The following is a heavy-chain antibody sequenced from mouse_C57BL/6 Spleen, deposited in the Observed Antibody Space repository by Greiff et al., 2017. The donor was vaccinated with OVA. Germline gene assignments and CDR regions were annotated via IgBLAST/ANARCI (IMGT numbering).Heavy chain of an antibody. D-gene: IGHD3-2*02. Sequence: VKLMESGAELVKPGASVKISCKASGYAFSSYWMNWVKQRPGKGLEWIGQIYPGDGDTNYNGKFKGKATLTADKSSSTAYMQLSSLTSEDSAVYFCARWDSSGYLFDYWGQGTTLTVSS. CDR3: ARWDSSGYLFDY. V-gene: IGHV1-80*01. CDR2: IYPGDGDT. CDR1: GYAFSSYW. J-gene: IGHJ2*01.